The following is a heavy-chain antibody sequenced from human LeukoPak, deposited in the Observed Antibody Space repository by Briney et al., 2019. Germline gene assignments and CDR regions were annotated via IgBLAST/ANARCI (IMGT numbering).Heavy chain of an antibody. D-gene: IGHD6-19*01. Sequence: GGSLRLSCAASGFTFSTYAMHWVRQAPGKGLEWVSVIYSGGSTYYADSVKGRFTISRDNSKNTLYLQMNSLRAEDTAVYYCARDFYSSGWVEYWGQGTLVTVSS. J-gene: IGHJ4*02. CDR1: GFTFSTYA. CDR2: IYSGGST. CDR3: ARDFYSSGWVEY. V-gene: IGHV3-53*01.